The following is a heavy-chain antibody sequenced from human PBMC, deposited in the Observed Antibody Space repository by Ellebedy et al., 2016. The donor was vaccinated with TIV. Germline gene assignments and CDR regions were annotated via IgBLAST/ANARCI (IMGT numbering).Heavy chain of an antibody. J-gene: IGHJ3*02. CDR3: AREADSDALDI. V-gene: IGHV1-18*01. D-gene: IGHD2-15*01. CDR2: ISTYGGNT. Sequence: AASVKVSCKTSGYTFSRHGLNWVRQAPGQGLEWMGWISTYGGNTKYAQKFQGRVTMTTDTSTGTAYMELRSLTSDDTAVYYCAREADSDALDIWGQGTMVIVSS. CDR1: GYTFSRHG.